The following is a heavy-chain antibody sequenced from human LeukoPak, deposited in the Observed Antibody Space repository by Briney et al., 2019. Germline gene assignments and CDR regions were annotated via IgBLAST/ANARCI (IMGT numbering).Heavy chain of an antibody. D-gene: IGHD3-10*01. Sequence: PSETLSLTCAVYGGSFSGYYWSWIRQPPGKGLEWIGEINHSGSTNYNPSLKSRVTISVDTSKNQFSLKLSSVTAADTAVYYCARDYGSGSYYRDYFDYWGQGTLVTVSS. CDR2: INHSGST. CDR3: ARDYGSGSYYRDYFDY. V-gene: IGHV4-34*01. CDR1: GGSFSGYY. J-gene: IGHJ4*02.